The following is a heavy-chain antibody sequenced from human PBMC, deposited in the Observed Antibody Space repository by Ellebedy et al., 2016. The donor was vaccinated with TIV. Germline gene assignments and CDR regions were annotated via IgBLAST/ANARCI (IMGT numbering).Heavy chain of an antibody. CDR3: ASGIRITMVRGEDYYGMDV. V-gene: IGHV1-2*02. CDR1: GYTFTGYY. J-gene: IGHJ6*02. Sequence: ASVKVSCXASGYTFTGYYMHWVRQAPGQGLEWMGWINPNSGGTNYAQKFQGRVTMTRDTSISTAYMELSRLRSDDTAVYYCASGIRITMVRGEDYYGMDVWGQGTTVTVSS. CDR2: INPNSGGT. D-gene: IGHD3-10*01.